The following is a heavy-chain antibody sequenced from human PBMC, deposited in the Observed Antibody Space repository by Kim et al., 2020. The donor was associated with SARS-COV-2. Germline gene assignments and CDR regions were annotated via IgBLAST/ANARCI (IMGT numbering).Heavy chain of an antibody. J-gene: IGHJ5*02. Sequence: PPFQGQVTISADKSISTAYLQWSSLKASDTAMYYCARHIEELLENWFDPWGQGTLVTVSS. CDR3: ARHIEELLENWFDP. D-gene: IGHD1-7*01. V-gene: IGHV5-51*01.